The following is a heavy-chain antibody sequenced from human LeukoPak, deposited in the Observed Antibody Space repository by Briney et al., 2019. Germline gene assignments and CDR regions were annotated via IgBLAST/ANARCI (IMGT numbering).Heavy chain of an antibody. CDR2: ISYSGSTI. CDR3: ARAEMATTYYFDY. D-gene: IGHD5-24*01. Sequence: GGSLRLSCAASGFTFSDYYMSWIRQAPGKGLEWVSYISYSGSTIYYADSVKGRFTISGDNAKNSLYLQMNSLRAEDTAVYYCARAEMATTYYFDYWGQGTLVTVSS. J-gene: IGHJ4*02. CDR1: GFTFSDYY. V-gene: IGHV3-11*04.